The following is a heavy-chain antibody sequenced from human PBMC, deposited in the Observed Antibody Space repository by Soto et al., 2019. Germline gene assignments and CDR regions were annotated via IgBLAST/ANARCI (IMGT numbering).Heavy chain of an antibody. CDR2: IIPIFGTA. CDR1: GGTFSSYA. CDR3: ARGYYDSSGYFSQDI. J-gene: IGHJ3*02. Sequence: SVKVSCKASGGTFSSYAISWVRQAPGQGLEWMGGIIPIFGTANYAQKFQGRVTITADESTSTAYMELSSLRSEDTAVYYCARGYYDSSGYFSQDIWGQGTMVTVSS. V-gene: IGHV1-69*13. D-gene: IGHD3-22*01.